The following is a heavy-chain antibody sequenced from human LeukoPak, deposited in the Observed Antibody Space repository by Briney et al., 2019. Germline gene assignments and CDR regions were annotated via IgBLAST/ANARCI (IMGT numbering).Heavy chain of an antibody. V-gene: IGHV3-7*01. CDR2: IKQDGSEK. J-gene: IGHJ6*03. CDR3: ARDQIWFSYYYYYYMDV. D-gene: IGHD3-10*01. Sequence: GGSLRLSCAASGFTFSSYWMSWVRQAPGKGLEWVANIKQDGSEKYYVDSVKGRFTISRDNAKNSLYLQMNSLRAEDTAVYYCARDQIWFSYYYYYYMDVWGKGTTVTISS. CDR1: GFTFSSYW.